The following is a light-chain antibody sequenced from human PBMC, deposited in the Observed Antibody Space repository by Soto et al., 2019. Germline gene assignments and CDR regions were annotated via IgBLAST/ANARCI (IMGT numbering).Light chain of an antibody. CDR3: QQYKSYSPIT. V-gene: IGKV3-15*01. CDR2: GAS. J-gene: IGKJ5*01. CDR1: QSVSGD. Sequence: IVMTQSPATLSVSPGERATLSCRASQSVSGDLAWYQQKPGQAPRLFIYGASTRATGIPARFSGSVSGTEFTLTISSLQPDDFATYYCQQYKSYSPITFGQGTRLEIK.